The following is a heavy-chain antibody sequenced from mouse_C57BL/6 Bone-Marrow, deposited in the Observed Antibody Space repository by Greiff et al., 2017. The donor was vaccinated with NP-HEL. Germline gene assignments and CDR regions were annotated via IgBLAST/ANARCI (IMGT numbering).Heavy chain of an antibody. V-gene: IGHV14-4*01. CDR3: TLITTVVATDWYFDV. Sequence: VQLQQSGAEPVRPGASVKLSCTASGFNIKDDYMHWVKQRPEQGLEWIGWIDPENGDTEYASTFQGKATITADTSSNTAYLQLSSLTSEDTAVYYCTLITTVVATDWYFDVWGTGTTVTVSS. CDR2: IDPENGDT. D-gene: IGHD1-1*01. J-gene: IGHJ1*03. CDR1: GFNIKDDY.